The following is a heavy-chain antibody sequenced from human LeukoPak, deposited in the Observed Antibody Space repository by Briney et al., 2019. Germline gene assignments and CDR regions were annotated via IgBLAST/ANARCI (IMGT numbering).Heavy chain of an antibody. V-gene: IGHV1-69*05. D-gene: IGHD6-13*01. J-gene: IGHJ4*02. CDR1: GGTFSSYA. CDR2: IIPIFGTA. CDR3: ARIQQPHYYFDY. Sequence: GASVKVSCKASGGTFSSYAISWVRQAPGQGLEWMGGIIPIFGTANYAQKFQGRVTITTDESTNTAYMELSSLRSEDTAVYYCARIQQPHYYFDYWGQGTLVTVSS.